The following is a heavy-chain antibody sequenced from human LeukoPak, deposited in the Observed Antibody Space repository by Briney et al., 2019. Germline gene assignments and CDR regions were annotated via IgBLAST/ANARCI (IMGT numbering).Heavy chain of an antibody. CDR1: GFAFRSYG. CDR3: AKLGAAYYFDY. D-gene: IGHD6-25*01. Sequence: QTGGSLRLSCAASGFAFRSYGIHWVRQAPGKGLEWVALISYDGSDKFYADSVKGRFTISRDNSKNTLYLQMNSLRAEDTAVYYCAKLGAAYYFDYWGQGTLVTVSS. V-gene: IGHV3-30*18. J-gene: IGHJ4*02. CDR2: ISYDGSDK.